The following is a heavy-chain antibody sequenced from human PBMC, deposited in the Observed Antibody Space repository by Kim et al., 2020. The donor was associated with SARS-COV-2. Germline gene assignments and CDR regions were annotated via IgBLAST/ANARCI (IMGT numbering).Heavy chain of an antibody. V-gene: IGHV1-18*01. CDR2: ISAYNGNT. CDR3: ARDTTIEMATITTVY. J-gene: IGHJ4*02. D-gene: IGHD5-12*01. CDR1: GYTFTSYG. Sequence: ASVKVSCKASGYTFTSYGISWVRQAPGQGLEWMGWISAYNGNTNYAQKLQGRVTMTTDTSTSTAYMELRSLRSDDTAVYYCARDTTIEMATITTVYWGQGTLVTVSS.